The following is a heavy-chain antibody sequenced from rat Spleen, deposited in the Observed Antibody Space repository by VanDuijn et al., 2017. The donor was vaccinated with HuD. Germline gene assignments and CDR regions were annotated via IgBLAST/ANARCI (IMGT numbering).Heavy chain of an antibody. Sequence: EVQLVESGGGLVQPGRSLTLSCAASGFTFTSFAMAWVRQAPKRGLEWVATITSGGSNAYYLDSVKCRFTISRDNAKSTLYLQMDSLRSEDTDTYYCVYVYYAYFDYWGQGVMVTVSS. CDR3: VYVYYAYFDY. CDR2: ITSGGSNA. D-gene: IGHD1-6*01. J-gene: IGHJ2*01. V-gene: IGHV5-25*01. CDR1: GFTFTSFA.